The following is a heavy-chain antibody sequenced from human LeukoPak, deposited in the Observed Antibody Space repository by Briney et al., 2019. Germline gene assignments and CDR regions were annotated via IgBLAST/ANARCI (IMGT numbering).Heavy chain of an antibody. CDR3: ARHTYYYDSSGYYRNWFDP. CDR2: IYYSGST. D-gene: IGHD3-22*01. Sequence: SETLSLTCTVSGGSISSYYWSWIRQPPGKGLEWIGYIYYSGSTNYNPSLKSRVTISVDTSKNQFSLKLSSVTAADTAVYYCARHTYYYDSSGYYRNWFDPWGQGTLVTVSS. CDR1: GGSISSYY. J-gene: IGHJ5*02. V-gene: IGHV4-59*08.